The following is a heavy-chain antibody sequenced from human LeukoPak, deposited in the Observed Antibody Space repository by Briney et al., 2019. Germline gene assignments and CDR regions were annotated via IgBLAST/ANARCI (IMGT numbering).Heavy chain of an antibody. J-gene: IGHJ3*02. CDR3: AKGVRAKDALDI. CDR2: ISGSGAYT. CDR1: GFTFSSHA. V-gene: IGHV3-23*01. D-gene: IGHD1-1*01. Sequence: GGSLRLSCAASGFTFSSHAMSWVRQAPGEGLEWVSAISGSGAYTYYADSVKGRFTISRDNSKNTLYLQMNSLRAEDTAVYYCAKGVRAKDALDIWGQGTVVTVSS.